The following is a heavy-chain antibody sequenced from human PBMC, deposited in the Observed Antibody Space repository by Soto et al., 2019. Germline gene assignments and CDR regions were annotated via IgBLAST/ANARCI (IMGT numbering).Heavy chain of an antibody. D-gene: IGHD3-10*01. CDR1: GYTFSNFA. CDR2: INPGNGNT. V-gene: IGHV1-3*01. CDR3: ARAVARGVKTIYYYYGMDV. J-gene: IGHJ6*02. Sequence: ASVKVSCKASGYTFSNFAMHWVRQAPGQRLEWMGWINPGNGNTKYSQTFQGRVTITRDTSASTAYMELSSLRSEDTTVYYCARAVARGVKTIYYYYGMDVWGQGTTVTVSS.